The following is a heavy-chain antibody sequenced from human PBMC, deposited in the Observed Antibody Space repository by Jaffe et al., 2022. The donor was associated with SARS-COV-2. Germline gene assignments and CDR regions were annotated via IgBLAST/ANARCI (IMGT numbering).Heavy chain of an antibody. J-gene: IGHJ4*02. Sequence: QLQLQESGPGLVKPSETLSLTCTVSGDSISSSSYYWGWVRQPPGKGLEWIGNIYYSGSTHYNPSLKSRVNISVDRSKNQFSLKVSSVTAADTAVYYCARLVYNHGIQHFDYWGQGTLVTVSS. D-gene: IGHD5-18*01. V-gene: IGHV4-39*01. CDR2: IYYSGST. CDR1: GDSISSSSYY. CDR3: ARLVYNHGIQHFDY.